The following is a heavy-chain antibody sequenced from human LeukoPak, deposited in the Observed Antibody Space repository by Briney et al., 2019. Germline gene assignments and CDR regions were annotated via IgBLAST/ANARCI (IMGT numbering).Heavy chain of an antibody. CDR3: ARGLTIAAAGSRRDY. D-gene: IGHD6-13*01. J-gene: IGHJ4*02. CDR2: IYYSGST. V-gene: IGHV4-39*07. CDR1: GGSISSSKYF. Sequence: SETLSLTCDVSGGSISSSKYFWGWIRQPPGKGLEWIGSIYYSGSTYYNPSLESRVTISVDTSKNQFSLKLSSVTAADTAVYYCARGLTIAAAGSRRDYWGQGTLVTVSS.